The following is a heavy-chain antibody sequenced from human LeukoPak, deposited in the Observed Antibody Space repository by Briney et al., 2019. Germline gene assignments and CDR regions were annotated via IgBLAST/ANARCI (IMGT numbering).Heavy chain of an antibody. D-gene: IGHD6-19*01. CDR3: AREGGLGSGWYLGY. J-gene: IGHJ4*02. CDR1: GGSISSSNW. Sequence: SETLSLTCAVSGGSISSSNWWSWVRQPPGKGLEWIGEINHSGSTNYNPSLKSRVTISVDTSKNQFSLKLSSVTAADTAVYYCAREGGLGSGWYLGYWGQGTLVTVSS. CDR2: INHSGST. V-gene: IGHV4-4*02.